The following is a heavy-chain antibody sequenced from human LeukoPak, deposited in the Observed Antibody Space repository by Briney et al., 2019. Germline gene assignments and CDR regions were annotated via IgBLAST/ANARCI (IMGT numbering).Heavy chain of an antibody. CDR2: ISGDSGNT. CDR1: GHTFISYG. Sequence: ASVKVSCKASGHTFISYGISWVRQAPGQGLEWMGWISGDSGNTNYAQKLQGRVTMTTDTSATTAYLELRSLRSDDTAIYYCAREDTRRGSRGYFDYWGQGTLVNVSS. CDR3: AREDTRRGSRGYFDY. V-gene: IGHV1-18*01. J-gene: IGHJ4*02.